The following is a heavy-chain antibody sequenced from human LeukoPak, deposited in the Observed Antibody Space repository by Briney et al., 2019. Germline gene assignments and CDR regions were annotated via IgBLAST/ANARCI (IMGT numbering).Heavy chain of an antibody. CDR3: ARDAQVGATDY. V-gene: IGHV3-11*01. D-gene: IGHD1-26*01. Sequence: GGSLRLSCAASGFTFSDYYMSWIRQAPGKGLEWVSYISSSGSTIYYADSVKGRLTISRDNAKNSLYLQMNSLRAEDTAVYYCARDAQVGATDYWGQGTLVTVSS. CDR1: GFTFSDYY. CDR2: ISSSGSTI. J-gene: IGHJ4*02.